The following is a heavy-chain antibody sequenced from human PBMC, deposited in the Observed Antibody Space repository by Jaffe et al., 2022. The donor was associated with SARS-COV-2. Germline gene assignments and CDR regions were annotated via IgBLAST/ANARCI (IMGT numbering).Heavy chain of an antibody. D-gene: IGHD3-3*01. Sequence: EVQLVESGGGLVKPGGSLRLSCAASGFTFSSYSMNWVRQAPGKGLEWVSSISSSSSYIYYADSVKGRFTISRDNAKNSLYLQMNSLRAEDTAVYYCARDLNYDFWSGYSYYYYYYGMDVWGQGTTVTVSS. J-gene: IGHJ6*02. CDR3: ARDLNYDFWSGYSYYYYYYGMDV. V-gene: IGHV3-21*01. CDR2: ISSSSSYI. CDR1: GFTFSSYS.